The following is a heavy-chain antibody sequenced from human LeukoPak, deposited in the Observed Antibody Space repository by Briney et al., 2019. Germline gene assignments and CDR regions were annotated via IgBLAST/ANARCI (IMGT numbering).Heavy chain of an antibody. CDR2: VYYSGSN. D-gene: IGHD6-19*01. Sequence: SETLSLTCTVSGGSSSSYYWSWIRQPPGEGLEWIGYVYYSGSNNYNPSLKGRVTISLDTSKSQFSLKLSSVTATDTAVYYCARIYSSGWLLNRVHDDYWGQGPLVTVSS. CDR3: ARIYSSGWLLNRVHDDY. CDR1: GGSSSSYY. J-gene: IGHJ4*02. V-gene: IGHV4-59*08.